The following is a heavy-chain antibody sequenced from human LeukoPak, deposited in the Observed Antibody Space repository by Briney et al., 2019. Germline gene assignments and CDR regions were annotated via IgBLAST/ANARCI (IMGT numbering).Heavy chain of an antibody. CDR1: GGSITTYY. D-gene: IGHD6-13*01. CDR3: ARTGSWYYYFDY. J-gene: IGHJ4*02. Sequence: SETLSLTCTVSGGSITTYYWTWIRQPPGKGLEWIGYIYYTGSTNYNPSLKSRVTISVDTSKNQFSLKLSSVTAADTAVYYCARTGSWYYYFDYWGQGALVTVSS. CDR2: IYYTGST. V-gene: IGHV4-59*01.